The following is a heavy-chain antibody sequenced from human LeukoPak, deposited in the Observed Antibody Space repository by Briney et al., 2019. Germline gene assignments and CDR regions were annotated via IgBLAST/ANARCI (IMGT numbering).Heavy chain of an antibody. V-gene: IGHV3-49*04. J-gene: IGHJ4*02. CDR2: IRSKAYGGTT. CDR1: GFTFGDYA. D-gene: IGHD3-10*01. CDR3: SRTNYGSGSNLDY. Sequence: PGRSLRLSCTASGFTFGDYAMSWVRQAPGKGLEWVGFIRSKAYGGTTEYAASVKGRFTISRDDSKSIAYLQMNSLKTEDTAVYYCSRTNYGSGSNLDYWGQGTLVTVSS.